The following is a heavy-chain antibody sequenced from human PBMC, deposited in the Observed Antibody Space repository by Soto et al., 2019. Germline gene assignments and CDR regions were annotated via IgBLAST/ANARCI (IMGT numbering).Heavy chain of an antibody. CDR3: ARDRGPGSSSADSSGWYGWYFDL. CDR2: INPSGGST. CDR1: GYTFTNYY. V-gene: IGHV1-46*01. D-gene: IGHD6-19*01. J-gene: IGHJ2*01. Sequence: GASVKVSCKASGYTFTNYYMHWVRQAPGQGLEWMGAINPSGGSTSYTQKFQGRITVTWDTSTSTVSLELNSLTSEDTAVYYCARDRGPGSSSADSSGWYGWYFDLWGRGTLVTVSS.